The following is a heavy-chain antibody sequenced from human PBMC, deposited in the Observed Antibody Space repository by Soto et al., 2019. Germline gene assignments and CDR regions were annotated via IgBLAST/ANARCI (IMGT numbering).Heavy chain of an antibody. J-gene: IGHJ5*02. CDR3: ARIRGIVRGVETNWFDP. Sequence: SETLSLTCTVSGGSISGYYWSWIRQPPGKGLEWIGYIYYSGSTNYNPSLKSRVTISVDTSKNQFSLKLSSVTAADTAVYYCARIRGIVRGVETNWFDPWGQGTLVTVSS. D-gene: IGHD3-10*02. V-gene: IGHV4-59*01. CDR1: GGSISGYY. CDR2: IYYSGST.